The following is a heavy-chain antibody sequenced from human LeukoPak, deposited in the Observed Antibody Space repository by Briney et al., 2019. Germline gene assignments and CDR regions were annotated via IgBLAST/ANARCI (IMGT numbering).Heavy chain of an antibody. CDR3: ARRNTEVPDTLPLNAFDV. J-gene: IGHJ3*01. Sequence: PSETLSLTCSVSGDSMKSPSHYWDWIRQSPGKGLEWIGSMFYSGSTYFNPSLRRRVTISGDTSTNQISLSLTSVTAAATAVYYCARRNTEVPDTLPLNAFDVWGQGAKVIVSS. D-gene: IGHD1/OR15-1a*01. V-gene: IGHV4-39*01. CDR2: MFYSGST. CDR1: GDSMKSPSHY.